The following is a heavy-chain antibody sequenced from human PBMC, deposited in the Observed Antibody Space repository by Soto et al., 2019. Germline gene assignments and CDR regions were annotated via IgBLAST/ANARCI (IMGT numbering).Heavy chain of an antibody. CDR2: ISANNGHT. CDR1: GYTFANYG. J-gene: IGHJ6*02. CDR3: ARRDTHYDTLTGSPVDV. D-gene: IGHD3-9*01. Sequence: ASVKVSCKASGYTFANYGFSWVRQAPGQGLEWMGWISANNGHTKYAQKFQGRVTMTTDTSTGTSYMEMRNLRSDDTAVYYCARRDTHYDTLTGSPVDVWGQ. V-gene: IGHV1-18*01.